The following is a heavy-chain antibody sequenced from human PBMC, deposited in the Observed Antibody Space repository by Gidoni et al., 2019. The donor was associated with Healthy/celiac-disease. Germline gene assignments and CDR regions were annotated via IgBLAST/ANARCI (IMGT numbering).Heavy chain of an antibody. D-gene: IGHD3-10*01. J-gene: IGHJ6*02. CDR2: ILYDGSNK. CDR1: GFTCRSYV. CDR3: ARGQAMVRGVIMHYYGMDV. Sequence: QLQLVESGGGVVQPGRSLRLSCAASGFTCRSYVMQWVRQAPGKGLEWVAVILYDGSNKYYADSVKGRFTISRDNSKNTLYLQMNSLRAEDTAVYYCARGQAMVRGVIMHYYGMDVWGQGTTVTV. V-gene: IGHV3-33*01.